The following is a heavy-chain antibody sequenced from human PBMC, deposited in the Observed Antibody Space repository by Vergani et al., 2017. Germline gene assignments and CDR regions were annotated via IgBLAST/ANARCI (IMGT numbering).Heavy chain of an antibody. CDR2: IQFDGSNQ. D-gene: IGHD7-27*01. CDR3: AKHFRGWGSDY. V-gene: IGHV3-30*02. J-gene: IGHJ4*02. Sequence: QVQLVESGGSVVQRGGSLRLSCATSGFPLSNYDMQWIRQGPGKGLEFVAFIQFDGSNQYYADSVKGRFTLSRDFSKNTLYLQMNSLRTDDTATYYCAKHFRGWGSDYWGQGTQVIVSS. CDR1: GFPLSNYD.